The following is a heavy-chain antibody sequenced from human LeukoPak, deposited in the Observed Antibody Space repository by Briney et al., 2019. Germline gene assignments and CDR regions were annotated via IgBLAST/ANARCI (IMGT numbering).Heavy chain of an antibody. Sequence: QPGGSLRLSCAASGFTFSSYWMHWVRQAPGKGLVWVSRINSDGSSTSYADSVKGRFTISRDNAKNTLYLQMNSLRAEDTAVYYCARDSDSSSWYRFGWFDPWGQGTLVTVSS. D-gene: IGHD6-13*01. V-gene: IGHV3-74*01. CDR1: GFTFSSYW. CDR3: ARDSDSSSWYRFGWFDP. J-gene: IGHJ5*02. CDR2: INSDGSST.